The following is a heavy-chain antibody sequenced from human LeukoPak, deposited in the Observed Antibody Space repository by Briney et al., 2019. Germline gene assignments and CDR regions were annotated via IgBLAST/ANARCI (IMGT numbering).Heavy chain of an antibody. D-gene: IGHD2-2*01. CDR1: GFTFSSYS. V-gene: IGHV3-21*01. Sequence: GGSLRLSCAASGFTFSSYSMNWVRQAPGKGLEWVSSISSSSYIYYADSVKGRFTISRDNAKNSLYLQMNSLRAEDTAVYYCARGIRDCSSTSCYGLVWFDPWGQGTLVTVSS. CDR2: ISSSSYI. CDR3: ARGIRDCSSTSCYGLVWFDP. J-gene: IGHJ5*02.